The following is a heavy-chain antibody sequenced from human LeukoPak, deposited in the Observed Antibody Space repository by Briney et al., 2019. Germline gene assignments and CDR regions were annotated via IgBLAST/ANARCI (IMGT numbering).Heavy chain of an antibody. CDR2: IYYSGST. CDR3: ARATFSGGDILTGYYYFDY. CDR1: GGSISSYY. V-gene: IGHV4-59*01. J-gene: IGHJ4*02. Sequence: KPSETLSLTCTVSGGSISSYYWSWIRQPPGKGLEWIGYIYYSGSTNYNPSLKSRVTISVDTSKNQFSLKLSSVTAADTAVYYCARATFSGGDILTGYYYFDYWGQGTLVTVSS. D-gene: IGHD3-9*01.